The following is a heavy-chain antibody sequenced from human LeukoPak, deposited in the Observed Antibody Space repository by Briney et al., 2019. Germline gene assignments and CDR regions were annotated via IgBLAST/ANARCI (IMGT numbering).Heavy chain of an antibody. V-gene: IGHV4-61*01. CDR2: IYYSGST. CDR3: ARDGGGWYGSGY. J-gene: IGHJ4*02. CDR1: GGSVSSGSYY. Sequence: SETLSLTCTVSGGSVSSGSYYWSWIRQPPGKGLEWIGYIYYSGSTNYNPSLKSRVTISVDTSKNQFSLKLSSVTAADTAVYYCARDGGGWYGSGYWGQGTLVTVSS. D-gene: IGHD6-19*01.